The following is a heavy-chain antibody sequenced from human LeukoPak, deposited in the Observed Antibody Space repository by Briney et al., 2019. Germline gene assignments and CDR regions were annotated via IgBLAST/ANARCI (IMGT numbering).Heavy chain of an antibody. Sequence: GGSLRLSCAASGFTFSSYGMHWVRQAPGKGLEWVAVIWYDGSNKYYADSVKGRFTISRDNSKNTLYLQMNSLRAEDTAVYYCAREAAAGISPYYFDYWGQGTLVTVSS. D-gene: IGHD6-13*01. CDR1: GFTFSSYG. V-gene: IGHV3-33*01. CDR2: IWYDGSNK. J-gene: IGHJ4*02. CDR3: AREAAAGISPYYFDY.